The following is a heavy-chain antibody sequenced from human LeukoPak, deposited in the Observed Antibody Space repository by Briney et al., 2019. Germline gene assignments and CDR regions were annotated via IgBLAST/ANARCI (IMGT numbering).Heavy chain of an antibody. D-gene: IGHD1-26*01. Sequence: GGSLRLSCAASEFTFSNYAVHWVRQAPGKGLQWVAVISYDGNTIHYADSVKGRFTISRDNSKNTLYLQMNSLRAEDTAVYYCARASGSYPNWGQGTLVTVSS. CDR2: ISYDGNTI. V-gene: IGHV3-30-3*01. CDR1: EFTFSNYA. J-gene: IGHJ4*02. CDR3: ARASGSYPN.